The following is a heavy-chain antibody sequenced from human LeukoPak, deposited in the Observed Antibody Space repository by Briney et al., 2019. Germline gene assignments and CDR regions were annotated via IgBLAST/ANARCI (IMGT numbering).Heavy chain of an antibody. V-gene: IGHV3-23*01. CDR2: ISGSGGST. D-gene: IGHD3-10*01. J-gene: IGHJ3*02. Sequence: GGSLRLSCAASGFTFSSYAMSWVRQAPGKGLEWVSAISGSGGSTCYADSVKGRFTISRDNSKNTLYLQMNSLRAEDTAVYYCAKDGVRYGSGLDAFDIWGQGTMVTVSS. CDR3: AKDGVRYGSGLDAFDI. CDR1: GFTFSSYA.